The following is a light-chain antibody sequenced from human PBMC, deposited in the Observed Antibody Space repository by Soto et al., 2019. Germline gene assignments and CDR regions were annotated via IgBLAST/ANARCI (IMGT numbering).Light chain of an antibody. CDR3: HHYGSSPRT. J-gene: IGKJ3*01. CDR2: GAS. V-gene: IGKV3-20*01. CDR1: QSTNTY. Sequence: EIVLTQAPGSLSVSPGERATLSCRASQSTNTYLAWYQQKPGQSPRLLIYGASRRATGIPDRFSGSGSGTDVTLTISRLEPEDFAVYYCHHYGSSPRTFGPGTKVDVK.